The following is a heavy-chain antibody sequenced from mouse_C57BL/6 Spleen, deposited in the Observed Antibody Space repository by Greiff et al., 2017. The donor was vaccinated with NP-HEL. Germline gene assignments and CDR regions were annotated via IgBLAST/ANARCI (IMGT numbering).Heavy chain of an antibody. CDR1: GFTFSDYY. V-gene: IGHV5-16*01. J-gene: IGHJ2*01. Sequence: EVKLMESEGGLVQPGSSMKLSCTASGFTFSDYYMAWVRQVPEKGLEWVANINYDGSSTYYLDSLKSRFILSRDNAKNILYLQMSSLKSEDTATYYCARGDPYYADIDYWGQGTTLTVSS. CDR2: INYDGSST. CDR3: ARGDPYYADIDY. D-gene: IGHD1-1*01.